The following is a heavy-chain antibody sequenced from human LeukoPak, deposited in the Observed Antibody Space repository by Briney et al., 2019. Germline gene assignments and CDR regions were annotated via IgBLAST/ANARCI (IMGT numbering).Heavy chain of an antibody. V-gene: IGHV4-34*01. CDR2: INHSGST. D-gene: IGHD6-13*01. J-gene: IGHJ4*02. CDR1: GGSFSGYY. CDR3: ARGYSSSWYFDY. Sequence: SETLSLTCADYGGSFSGYYWSRIRQPPGKGLEWIGEINHSGSTNYNPSLKSRVTISVDTSKNQFSLKLSSVTAADTAMYYCARGYSSSWYFDYWGQGTLVTVSS.